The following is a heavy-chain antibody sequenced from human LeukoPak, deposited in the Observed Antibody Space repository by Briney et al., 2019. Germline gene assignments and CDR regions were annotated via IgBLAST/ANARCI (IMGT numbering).Heavy chain of an antibody. CDR2: IYYSGSI. D-gene: IGHD3-22*01. J-gene: IGHJ6*02. CDR1: GGSISSYY. Sequence: SETLSLTCTVSGGSISSYYWSWIRQPPGKGLEWIGYIYYSGSINYNPSLKSRVTISVDTSKNQFSLKLSSVTAADTAVYYCARHLEDSSGYYYVGYYYYGMDVWGQGTTVTVSS. CDR3: ARHLEDSSGYYYVGYYYYGMDV. V-gene: IGHV4-59*08.